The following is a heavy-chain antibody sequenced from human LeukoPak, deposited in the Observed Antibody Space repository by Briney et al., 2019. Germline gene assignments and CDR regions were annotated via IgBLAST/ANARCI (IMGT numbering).Heavy chain of an antibody. J-gene: IGHJ4*02. V-gene: IGHV3-48*04. CDR2: ISSDGITT. D-gene: IGHD2-15*01. CDR1: GFTFNRYA. CDR3: ARDGSATGSHDY. Sequence: GGSLRLSCAASGFTFNRYAMHWVRQAPGKGLEWVGLISSDGITTYYLDSVKGRFTISRDNAKNSLSLQMNGLRAEDTAVYYCARDGSATGSHDYWGQGTLVTVSS.